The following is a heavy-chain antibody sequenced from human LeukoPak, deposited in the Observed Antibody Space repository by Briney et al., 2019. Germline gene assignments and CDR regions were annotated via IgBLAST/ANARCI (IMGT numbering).Heavy chain of an antibody. D-gene: IGHD3-16*01. Sequence: GGSLRLSCEASGFTFSSDAMNWVRQAPGKGLEWVSAISGSGSSPYYADSVKGRFTVSRDNTKNTLYLQMSSLRVEDTALYYCAKGRLWGRGGYHYYYMDVWGKGTAVIISS. V-gene: IGHV3-23*01. CDR1: GFTFSSDA. CDR2: ISGSGSSP. J-gene: IGHJ6*03. CDR3: AKGRLWGRGGYHYYYMDV.